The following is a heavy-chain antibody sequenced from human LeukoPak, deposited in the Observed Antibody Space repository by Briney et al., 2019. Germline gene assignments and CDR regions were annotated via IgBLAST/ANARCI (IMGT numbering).Heavy chain of an antibody. CDR3: AREVLGLAGHLDY. J-gene: IGHJ4*02. V-gene: IGHV1-2*06. D-gene: IGHD6-19*01. CDR2: INPNNGAT. Sequence: SVKVSCKASVYTFTDYYMHWVRQAPGQGLEWMGRINPNNGATNYAQKFQGRVTMTRETSISTAYMELSRLRSDDTAVYYCAREVLGLAGHLDYWGQGTLVTVSS. CDR1: VYTFTDYY.